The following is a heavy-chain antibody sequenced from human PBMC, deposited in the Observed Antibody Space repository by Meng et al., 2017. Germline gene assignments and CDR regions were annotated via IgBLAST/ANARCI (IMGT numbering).Heavy chain of an antibody. CDR2: ISRDGGST. CDR1: GFTFDDYT. Sequence: EVQRGEVGGVVVEPGGSLRLSCAASGFTFDDYTMHWVRQAPGKGLEWVSLISRDGGSTYYADSVKGRFTISRDNSKNSLYLQMNSLRTEDTALYYCAKGPHGPQYFQHWGQGTLVTVSS. V-gene: IGHV3-43*01. D-gene: IGHD5-24*01. CDR3: AKGPHGPQYFQH. J-gene: IGHJ1*01.